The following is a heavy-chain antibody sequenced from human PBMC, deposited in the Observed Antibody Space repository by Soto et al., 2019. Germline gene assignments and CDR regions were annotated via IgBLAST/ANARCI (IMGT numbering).Heavy chain of an antibody. CDR3: AKERSVVATTPDFDY. CDR1: GFTFSSFG. D-gene: IGHD5-12*01. CDR2: AAYDGSYK. J-gene: IGHJ4*02. V-gene: IGHV3-30*18. Sequence: QVQLVESGGGVGQPGRSLRLSCAASGFTFSSFGMHWVRQAPGKGLEWVAVAAYDGSYKYYADSVKGRFTISRDNSKNTLYLQLNSLRAEDTAVYYCAKERSVVATTPDFDYWGQGTLVTVSS.